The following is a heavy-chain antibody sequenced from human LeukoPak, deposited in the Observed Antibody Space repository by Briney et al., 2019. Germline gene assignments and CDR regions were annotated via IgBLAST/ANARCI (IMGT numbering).Heavy chain of an antibody. CDR2: IRHSGNT. D-gene: IGHD3-10*01. V-gene: IGHV4-4*02. Sequence: SETLSLTCAVSAASFSSSEWWTWVRQPPGKGLEWIGEIRHSGNTNYNPSLKSRVTISLDKSKKNFSLNLCSVTAADTAVYFCASRWVSTGEPYWGQGTLVTVSS. J-gene: IGHJ4*02. CDR3: ASRWVSTGEPY. CDR1: AASFSSSEW.